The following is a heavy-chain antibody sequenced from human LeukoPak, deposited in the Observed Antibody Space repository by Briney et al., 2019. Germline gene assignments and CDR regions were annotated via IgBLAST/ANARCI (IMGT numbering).Heavy chain of an antibody. Sequence: GGSLRLSCAASGFTFSSYSMNWARQAPGKGLEWVSSISSSSSYIYYADSVKGRFTISRDNAKNSLYLQMNSLRAEDTAVYYCAGDREPYYDLWSGSNYYYYYGMDVWGQGTTVTVSS. D-gene: IGHD3-3*01. J-gene: IGHJ6*02. CDR3: AGDREPYYDLWSGSNYYYYYGMDV. V-gene: IGHV3-21*01. CDR2: ISSSSSYI. CDR1: GFTFSSYS.